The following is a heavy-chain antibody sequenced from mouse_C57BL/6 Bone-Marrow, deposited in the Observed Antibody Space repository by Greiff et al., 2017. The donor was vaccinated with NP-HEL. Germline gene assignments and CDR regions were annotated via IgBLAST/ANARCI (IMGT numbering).Heavy chain of an antibody. V-gene: IGHV1-19*01. CDR2: INPYNGGT. Sequence: EVQLQQSGPVLVKPGASVKMSCTASGYTFTDYYMNWVKQSHGKSLEWIGVINPYNGGTSYTPKFKGKATLTVDKSSSTAYMELNSLTSEDSTVYYCASLRGGFFDYWGQGTTLTVSA. J-gene: IGHJ2*01. D-gene: IGHD1-1*02. CDR1: GYTFTDYY. CDR3: ASLRGGFFDY.